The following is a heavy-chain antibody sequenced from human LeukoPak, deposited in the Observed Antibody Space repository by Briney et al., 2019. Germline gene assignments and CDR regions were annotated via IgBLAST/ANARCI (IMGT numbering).Heavy chain of an antibody. CDR3: AKDRLAQGDQLFDY. CDR1: GFTFSSFA. Sequence: GGSLRLSCAASGFTFSSFAMNWVRQVPGKGLEWVSTISGSGGRATYADSVKGRFTISRDNSKNMMYLQMKSMRGDDTAVYYYAKDRLAQGDQLFDYWGKGTLVTVSS. V-gene: IGHV3-23*01. J-gene: IGHJ4*01. D-gene: IGHD2-2*01. CDR2: ISGSGGRA.